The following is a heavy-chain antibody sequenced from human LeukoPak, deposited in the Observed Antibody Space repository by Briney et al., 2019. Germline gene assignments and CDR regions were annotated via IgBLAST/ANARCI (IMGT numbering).Heavy chain of an antibody. J-gene: IGHJ4*02. D-gene: IGHD6-13*01. CDR1: GFTFSSYA. CDR2: ISYDGSNK. Sequence: GGSLRLSCAASGFTFSSYAMHWVRQAPGKGLGWVAVISYDGSNKYYADSVKGRFTISRDNSKNTLYLQMNSLRAEDTAVYYCGRGAAAAGHYWGQGTLVTVSS. V-gene: IGHV3-30-3*01. CDR3: GRGAAAAGHY.